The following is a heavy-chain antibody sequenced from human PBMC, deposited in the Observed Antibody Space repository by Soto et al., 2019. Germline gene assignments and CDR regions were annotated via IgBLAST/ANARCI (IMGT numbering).Heavy chain of an antibody. CDR2: ISYDGSNK. CDR3: AKDQLLDAFDI. V-gene: IGHV3-30*18. J-gene: IGHJ3*02. Sequence: SGGSLRLSCAASGFTFSSYGMHWVRQAPGKGLEWVAVISYDGSNKYYADSVKGRFTISRDNSKNTLYLQMNSLRAEDTAVYYCAKDQLLDAFDIWGQGTMVTVSS. D-gene: IGHD1-1*01. CDR1: GFTFSSYG.